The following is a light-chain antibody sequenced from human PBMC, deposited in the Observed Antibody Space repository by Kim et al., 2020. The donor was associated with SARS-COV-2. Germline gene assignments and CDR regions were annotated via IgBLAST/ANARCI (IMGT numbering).Light chain of an antibody. Sequence: EIMMTQSPATLSVSPGERATLSCRASQSVSNNLAWYQQKPGQAPRLLIYGASTRATGIPARFIGSGSGTEFTLTISSLQSEDFAVYYCQQYNNWPLLTFGGGTKVDIK. CDR3: QQYNNWPLLT. CDR1: QSVSNN. V-gene: IGKV3-15*01. CDR2: GAS. J-gene: IGKJ4*01.